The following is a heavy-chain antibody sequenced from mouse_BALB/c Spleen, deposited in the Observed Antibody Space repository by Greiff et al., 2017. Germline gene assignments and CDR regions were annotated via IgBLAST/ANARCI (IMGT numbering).Heavy chain of an antibody. J-gene: IGHJ3*01. V-gene: IGHV2-9*02. Sequence: VQLQQSGPGLVAPSQSLSITCTVSGFSLTSYGVHWVRQPPGKGLEWLGVIWAGGSTNYNSALMSRLSISKDNSKSQVFLKMNSLQTDDTAMYYCARDRDYYGSSSFAYWGQGTLVTVSA. CDR3: ARDRDYYGSSSFAY. CDR2: IWAGGST. CDR1: GFSLTSYG. D-gene: IGHD1-1*01.